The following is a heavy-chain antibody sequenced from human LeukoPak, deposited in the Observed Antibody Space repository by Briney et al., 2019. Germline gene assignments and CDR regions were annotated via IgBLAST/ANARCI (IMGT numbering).Heavy chain of an antibody. J-gene: IGHJ3*02. V-gene: IGHV1-69*05. D-gene: IGHD5-18*01. CDR1: GGTFSSYA. CDR2: IIPIFGTA. CDR3: AREGDTAMADDAFDI. Sequence: ASVKVSCKASGGTFSSYAISWVRQAPGQGLEWMGGIIPIFGTANYAQKFQGRVTITTDESTSTAYMELSSLRSEDTAVYYCAREGDTAMADDAFDIWGQGTMVTVSS.